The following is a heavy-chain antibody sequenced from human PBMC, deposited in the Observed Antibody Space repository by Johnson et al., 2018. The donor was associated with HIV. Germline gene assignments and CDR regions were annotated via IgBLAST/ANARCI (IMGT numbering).Heavy chain of an antibody. D-gene: IGHD2-8*01. J-gene: IGHJ3*02. CDR3: AKNGARGDAFDI. CDR2: ISYDGSDK. Sequence: QVQLVESGGGVVQPGRSLRLSCAASGFTFSSYAIHWVRQAPAKGLEWVAVISYDGSDKYYADSVKGRFTISRDNSKNTLYLQMNSLRAEDTAVYYCAKNGARGDAFDIWGQGTMVTVSS. V-gene: IGHV3-30*18. CDR1: GFTFSSYA.